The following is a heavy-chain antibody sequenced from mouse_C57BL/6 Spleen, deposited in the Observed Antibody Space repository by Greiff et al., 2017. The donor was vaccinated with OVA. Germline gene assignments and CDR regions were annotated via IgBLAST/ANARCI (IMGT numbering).Heavy chain of an antibody. Sequence: VQLQQPGAELVKPGASVKMSCKASGYTFTSYWITWVKQRPGQGLEWIGVIYPGSGSTNYNEKFKSKATLTVDTSSSTAYMQLSSLTSEDSAVYYCARADYYDSSHHYYAMGCWGQGTSVTVSA. CDR2: IYPGSGST. J-gene: IGHJ4*01. D-gene: IGHD1-1*01. CDR1: GYTFTSYW. V-gene: IGHV1-55*01. CDR3: ARADYYDSSHHYYAMGC.